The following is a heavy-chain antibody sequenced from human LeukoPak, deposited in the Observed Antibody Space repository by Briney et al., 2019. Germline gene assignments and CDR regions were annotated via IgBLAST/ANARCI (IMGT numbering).Heavy chain of an antibody. J-gene: IGHJ4*02. D-gene: IGHD3-22*01. Sequence: PGGSLRLSCAVSGITLSNYGMSWVRQAPGKGLEWVAGISDSAGSTNYADSVKGRCTISRDNRKNTLYLQMNSLRAEDTAVYFCAKRGVVIRVILVGFHKEAYYFDSWGQGALVTVSS. V-gene: IGHV3-23*01. CDR3: AKRGVVIRVILVGFHKEAYYFDS. CDR1: GITLSNYG. CDR2: ISDSAGST.